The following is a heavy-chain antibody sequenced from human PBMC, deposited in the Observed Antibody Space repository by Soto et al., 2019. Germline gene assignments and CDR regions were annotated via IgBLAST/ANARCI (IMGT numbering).Heavy chain of an antibody. V-gene: IGHV3-30-3*01. CDR1: GFTFSSYA. D-gene: IGHD2-15*01. Sequence: QVQLVESGGGVVQPGRSQRLSCVASGFTFSSYAMHWVRQAPGKGLEWVAVISYDGNNKYYADSVKGRFTISRDNSKNTLYLQMNSLRPEDTAVYYCARAGCDGGSCYTLVGLRYGMDVWGQGTTVTVSS. CDR2: ISYDGNNK. J-gene: IGHJ6*02. CDR3: ARAGCDGGSCYTLVGLRYGMDV.